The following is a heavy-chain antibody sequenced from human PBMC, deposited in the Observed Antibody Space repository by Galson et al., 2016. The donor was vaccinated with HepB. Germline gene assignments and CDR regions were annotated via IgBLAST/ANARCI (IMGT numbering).Heavy chain of an antibody. Sequence: SVKVSCKASGYTFTSYYMHWVRQAPGQGLEWMGIIKPSGGSTSYAQKFQGRVTMTRDPSTSTVYMELSSLRSEDTAVYYCARGLRYSSGWYSVLFAFDIWGQGTMVTVSS. J-gene: IGHJ3*02. V-gene: IGHV1-46*03. CDR2: IKPSGGST. CDR3: ARGLRYSSGWYSVLFAFDI. D-gene: IGHD6-19*01. CDR1: GYTFTSYY.